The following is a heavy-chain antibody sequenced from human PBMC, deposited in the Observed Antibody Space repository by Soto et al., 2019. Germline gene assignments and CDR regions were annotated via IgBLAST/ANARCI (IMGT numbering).Heavy chain of an antibody. CDR1: GYNFIGYW. D-gene: IGHD2-8*02. V-gene: IGHV5-10-1*01. J-gene: IGHJ6*02. CDR3: ARQPLLDGMDV. Sequence: PGESLKISCEGSGYNFIGYWITWVGQMPGKGLEWMGRIDPSDSYTNYSPSFQGHVTISADKSISTAYLQWSSLKASDSAMYYCARQPLLDGMDVWGQGSTVTVSS. CDR2: IDPSDSYT.